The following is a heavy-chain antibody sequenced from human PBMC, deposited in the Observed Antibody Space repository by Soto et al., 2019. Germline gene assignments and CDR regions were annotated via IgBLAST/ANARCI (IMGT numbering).Heavy chain of an antibody. D-gene: IGHD1-1*01. V-gene: IGHV4-34*01. J-gene: IGHJ4*02. CDR1: GGSFSGYY. Sequence: SETLSLTCAVYGGSFSGYYWSWIRQPPGKGLEWIGEINHSGSTNYNPSLKSRVTISVDTSKNQFSLKLSSVTAADTAVYYCARAGVGTGENFDYWGQGTLVTVSS. CDR3: ARAGVGTGENFDY. CDR2: INHSGST.